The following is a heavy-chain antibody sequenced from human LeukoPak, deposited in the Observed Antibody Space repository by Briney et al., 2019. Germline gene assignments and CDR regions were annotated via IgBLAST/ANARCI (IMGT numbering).Heavy chain of an antibody. CDR1: GYTFTGYY. V-gene: IGHV1-2*02. D-gene: IGHD1-26*01. Sequence: VASVKVSCKASGYTFTGYYMHWVRQAPGQGLEWMGWINPNSGGTNYAQKFQGRVTMTRDTSISTAYMELSRLRSDDTAVYYCARVPGEWELRIMEYYFDYWGQEPWSPSPQ. CDR3: ARVPGEWELRIMEYYFDY. J-gene: IGHJ4*01. CDR2: INPNSGGT.